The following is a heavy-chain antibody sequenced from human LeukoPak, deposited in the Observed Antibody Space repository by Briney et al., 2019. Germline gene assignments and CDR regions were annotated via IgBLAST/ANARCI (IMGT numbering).Heavy chain of an antibody. Sequence: SETLSLTCTVSGGSISSYYWSWIRQPPGKGLEWIGYIYYSGSTNYNPSLKSRVTISVDTSKNQFSLKLSSVTAADTAVYYCARLRVPSGGEYYFDYWGQGTLVTVSS. D-gene: IGHD3-16*01. CDR2: IYYSGST. CDR1: GGSISSYY. J-gene: IGHJ4*02. CDR3: ARLRVPSGGEYYFDY. V-gene: IGHV4-59*08.